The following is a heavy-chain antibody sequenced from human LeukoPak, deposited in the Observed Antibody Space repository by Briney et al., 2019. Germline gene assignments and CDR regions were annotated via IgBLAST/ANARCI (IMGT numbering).Heavy chain of an antibody. V-gene: IGHV1-18*01. CDR2: ISAYNGNT. CDR1: GYTFTSYG. Sequence: ASVKVSCKASGYTFTSYGISWVRQALGQGLEWMGWISAYNGNTNYAQKLQGRVTMTTDTSTSTAYMELRSLRSDDTAVYYCARGETTVRPYYYYGMDVWGQGTTVTVSS. D-gene: IGHD4-11*01. CDR3: ARGETTVRPYYYYGMDV. J-gene: IGHJ6*02.